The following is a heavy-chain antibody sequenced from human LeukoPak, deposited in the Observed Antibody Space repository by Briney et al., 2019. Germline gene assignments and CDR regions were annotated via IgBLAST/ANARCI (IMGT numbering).Heavy chain of an antibody. D-gene: IGHD3-10*01. CDR3: AIGWLRRFDP. CDR2: MNPNSGNT. V-gene: IGHV1-8*03. J-gene: IGHJ5*02. Sequence: ASVKVSCKASGYIFTSYFMHWVRQATGQGLEWMGWMNPNSGNTGYAQKFQGRVTITRNTSISTAYMELSSLRSEDTAVYYCAIGWLRRFDPWGQGTLVTVSS. CDR1: GYIFTSYF.